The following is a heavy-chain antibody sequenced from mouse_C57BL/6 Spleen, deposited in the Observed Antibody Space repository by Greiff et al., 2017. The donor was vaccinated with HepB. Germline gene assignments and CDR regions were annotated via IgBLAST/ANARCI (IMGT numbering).Heavy chain of an antibody. CDR2: FYPGSGSI. Sequence: QVHVKQSGAELVKPGASVKLSCKASGYTFTEYTIHWVKQRSGQGLEWIGWFYPGSGSIKYNEKFKDKATLTADKSSSTVYMELSRLTSEDSAVYFCARQDSSGYDGYAMDYWGQGTSVTVSS. D-gene: IGHD3-2*02. V-gene: IGHV1-62-2*01. CDR1: GYTFTEYT. J-gene: IGHJ4*01. CDR3: ARQDSSGYDGYAMDY.